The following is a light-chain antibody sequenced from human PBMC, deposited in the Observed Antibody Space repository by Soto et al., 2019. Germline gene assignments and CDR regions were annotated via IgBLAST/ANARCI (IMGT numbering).Light chain of an antibody. J-gene: IGKJ3*01. CDR2: TTT. CDR3: QQTYSTIFT. V-gene: IGKV1-39*01. CDR1: XXXXXX. Sequence: DIQMTQSPSSLSASVGDRVTITCRAXXXXXXXLNWYQQKPGKAPSLLISTTTTLQSEVPSRFSGSGSGTDFXXXITSLQXEDFATYYCQQTYSTIFTFGPGTKVDIK.